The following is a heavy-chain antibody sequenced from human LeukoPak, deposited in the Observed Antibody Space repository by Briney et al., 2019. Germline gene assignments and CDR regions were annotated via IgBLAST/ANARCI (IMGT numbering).Heavy chain of an antibody. J-gene: IGHJ5*02. CDR1: GGTINNFA. CDR3: ARDREISAHPGGWFDP. V-gene: IGHV1-69*01. D-gene: IGHD6-6*01. CDR2: LSPVLA. Sequence: SVKVSCKVAGGTINNFAISWVRQAPGQGLEWMGGLSPVLATYAQKFQGRVTITADESTDTVYMELGSLTSEDTATYFCARDREISAHPGGWFDPWGQGTLVTVSS.